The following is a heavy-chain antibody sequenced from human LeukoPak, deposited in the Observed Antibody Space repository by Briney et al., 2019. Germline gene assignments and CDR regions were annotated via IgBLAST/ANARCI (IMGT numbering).Heavy chain of an antibody. V-gene: IGHV3-20*04. J-gene: IGHJ4*02. CDR3: ARYKGPAHVDTAMVDY. CDR1: GFTFDDYG. D-gene: IGHD5-18*01. Sequence: GGSLRLSCAASGFTFDDYGMSWVRQAPGKGLEWVSGINWNGGSTVYADSVEGRFTISRDNAKNSLYLQMNSLRAEDTALYYCARYKGPAHVDTAMVDYWGQGTLVTVSS. CDR2: INWNGGST.